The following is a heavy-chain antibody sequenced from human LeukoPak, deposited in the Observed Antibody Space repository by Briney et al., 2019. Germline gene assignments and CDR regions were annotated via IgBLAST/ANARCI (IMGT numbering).Heavy chain of an antibody. CDR2: ISSSGNTI. D-gene: IGHD2-15*01. Sequence: RGGSLRLSCVVSGFTFSTYEMNWVRQAPGKGLEWVSYISSSGNTIFYADSVRGRFTISRDNAKNSLYLQMNSLRAEDTAVYYCAREGQDLFDYWGQGTLVTVSS. J-gene: IGHJ4*02. CDR1: GFTFSTYE. CDR3: AREGQDLFDY. V-gene: IGHV3-48*03.